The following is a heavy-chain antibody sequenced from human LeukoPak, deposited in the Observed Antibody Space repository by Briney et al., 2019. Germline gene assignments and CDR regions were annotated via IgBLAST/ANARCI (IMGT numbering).Heavy chain of an antibody. Sequence: PSETLSLTCTVSGGSISSYNWGWIRQSPGKGMEWIGTIYYTGSTKYNPSPKSRVTISVDTSKNQSSLKLSSVTAADTAVYYCVRDCSGGSCYYNWGKGTLVTVSS. V-gene: IGHV4-59*01. CDR3: VRDCSGGSCYYN. D-gene: IGHD2-15*01. J-gene: IGHJ4*02. CDR1: GGSISSYN. CDR2: IYYTGST.